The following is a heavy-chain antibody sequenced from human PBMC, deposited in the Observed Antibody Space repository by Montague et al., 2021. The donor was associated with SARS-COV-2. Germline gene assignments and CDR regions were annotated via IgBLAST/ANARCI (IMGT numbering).Heavy chain of an antibody. CDR1: GGSFRGYF. V-gene: IGHV4-34*01. D-gene: IGHD6-19*01. CDR2: INHSGST. J-gene: IGHJ4*02. Sequence: SETLSLTCAVQGGSFRGYFWSWIRQSPGKGLEWIGEINHSGSTNYNPSLKSRVTISADTSQNQFSLKLSSVTAADTAVYYCARGNRIAVAGTDFDYWGQGTLVTVSS. CDR3: ARGNRIAVAGTDFDY.